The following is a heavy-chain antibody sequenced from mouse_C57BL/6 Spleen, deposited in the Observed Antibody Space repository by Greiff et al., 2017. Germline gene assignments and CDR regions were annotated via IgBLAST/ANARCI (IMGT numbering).Heavy chain of an antibody. J-gene: IGHJ3*01. CDR2: ISDGGSYT. D-gene: IGHD4-1*01. V-gene: IGHV5-4*01. CDR1: GFTFSSYA. Sequence: EVQLVESGGGLVKPGGSLKLSCAASGFTFSSYAMSWVRQTPEKRLEWVATISDGGSYTYYPDNVKGRFTISRDNAKNNLYLQMSHLKSEDTAMYYCARDPELGGGWSAYWGQGTLVTVSA. CDR3: ARDPELGGGWSAY.